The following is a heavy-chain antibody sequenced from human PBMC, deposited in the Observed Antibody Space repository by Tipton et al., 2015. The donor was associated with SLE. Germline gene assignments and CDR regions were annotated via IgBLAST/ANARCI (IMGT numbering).Heavy chain of an antibody. V-gene: IGHV3-23*01. J-gene: IGHJ5*02. CDR3: ARGIPNWFDP. CDR1: RFPFSDYA. Sequence: GSLRLSCAASRFPFSDYAMTWVRQGPGKGLEWVSSIAINTSRTYYADSVKGRFTISRDNSKNTLFLHMNNLRAEDTAIYFCARGIPNWFDPWGQGTQVTVSS. CDR2: IAINTSRT. D-gene: IGHD2-21*01.